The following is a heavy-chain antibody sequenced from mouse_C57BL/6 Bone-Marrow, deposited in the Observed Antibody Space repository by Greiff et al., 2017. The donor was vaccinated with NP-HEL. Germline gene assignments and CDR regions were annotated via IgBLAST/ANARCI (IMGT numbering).Heavy chain of an antibody. CDR1: GYTFTSYW. CDR2: IDPSDSYT. D-gene: IGHD1-1*01. V-gene: IGHV1-59*01. Sequence: QVQLQQPGAELVRPGTSVKLSCKASGYTFTSYWMHWVKQRPGQGLEWIGVIDPSDSYTNYNQKFKGKATLTVDPSSSTAYMQLSSLTSEYSAVYYCARSYYYVPYYFDYWGQGTTLTVSS. CDR3: ARSYYYVPYYFDY. J-gene: IGHJ2*01.